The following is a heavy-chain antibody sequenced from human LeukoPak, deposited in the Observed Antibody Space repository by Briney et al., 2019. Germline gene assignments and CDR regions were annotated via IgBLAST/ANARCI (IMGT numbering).Heavy chain of an antibody. CDR1: GFTFSSYW. D-gene: IGHD3-22*01. CDR3: ARATHYYESSGYDY. J-gene: IGHJ4*02. V-gene: IGHV3-7*03. Sequence: GGSLRLSCAASGFTFSSYWMSWVRQAPGKGLEWVANIKQDGSEKYYVDSVKGRFTISRDNAKNSLYLQMNSLRAEDTALYYCARATHYYESSGYDYWGQGTLVTVSS. CDR2: IKQDGSEK.